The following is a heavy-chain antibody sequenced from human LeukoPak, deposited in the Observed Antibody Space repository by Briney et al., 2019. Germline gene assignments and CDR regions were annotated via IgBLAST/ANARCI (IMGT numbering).Heavy chain of an antibody. J-gene: IGHJ4*02. Sequence: GGSLRLSCAASGFTFDDYAMHWVRQAPGKGLEWVSGISWNSGSIGYADSVKGRFTISRDNAKNSLYLQMNSLRAEDTALYYCAKGDIADGYYDSSGYYNYFDYWGQGTLVTVSS. CDR2: ISWNSGSI. V-gene: IGHV3-9*01. D-gene: IGHD3-22*01. CDR3: AKGDIADGYYDSSGYYNYFDY. CDR1: GFTFDDYA.